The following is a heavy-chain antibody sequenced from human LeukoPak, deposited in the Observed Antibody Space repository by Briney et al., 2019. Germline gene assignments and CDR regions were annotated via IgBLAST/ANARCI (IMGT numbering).Heavy chain of an antibody. CDR3: ARETQFTPFDY. CDR1: GGSFSGYY. V-gene: IGHV4-34*01. J-gene: IGHJ4*02. CDR2: INHSGST. D-gene: IGHD5-24*01. Sequence: SETLSLTCAVYGGSFSGYYWSWIRQPPGKGLEWIGEINHSGSTNYNPSLKSRVTISVGTSKNQFSLKLSSVTAADTAVYYCARETQFTPFDYWGQGTLVTVSS.